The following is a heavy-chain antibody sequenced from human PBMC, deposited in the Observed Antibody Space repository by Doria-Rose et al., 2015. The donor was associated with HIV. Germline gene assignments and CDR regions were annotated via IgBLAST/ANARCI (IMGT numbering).Heavy chain of an antibody. CDR2: IYISGRT. D-gene: IGHD6-13*01. Sequence: QVQLQESGPGLVKPSQTLSLTCTVSGGSISSGSYYWSWIRQPAGKGLEWIGRIYISGRTTYTPSPKSRVTISRATSKNQFSLRLRSVTAADTAVYYCASLYSSSPYYFDYWGQGTLVTVSS. CDR3: ASLYSSSPYYFDY. CDR1: GGSISSGSYY. J-gene: IGHJ4*02. V-gene: IGHV4-61*02.